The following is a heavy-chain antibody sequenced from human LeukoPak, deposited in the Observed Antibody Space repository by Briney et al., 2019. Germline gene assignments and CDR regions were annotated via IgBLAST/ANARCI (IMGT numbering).Heavy chain of an antibody. CDR2: IYHSGST. CDR3: ARGPTGYSSSSLYFDY. J-gene: IGHJ4*02. D-gene: IGHD6-6*01. CDR1: GYSISSGYY. Sequence: LETLSLTCTVSGYSISSGYYWGWIRQPPGKGLEWIGSIYHSGSTYYNPSLKSRVTISVDTSKNQFSLKLSSVTAADTAVYYCARGPTGYSSSSLYFDYWGQGTLVTVDS. V-gene: IGHV4-38-2*02.